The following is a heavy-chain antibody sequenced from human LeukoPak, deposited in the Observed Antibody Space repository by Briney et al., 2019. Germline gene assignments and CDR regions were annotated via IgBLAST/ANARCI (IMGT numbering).Heavy chain of an antibody. CDR2: IWYDGSSK. J-gene: IGHJ4*02. CDR3: ARDLYSSSSDY. Sequence: GGSLRLSCAASGFTFSSYAIHWVRQAPGKGLEWVAVIWYDGSSKYYADSVKGRFTISRDTSKNTLYLQMNSLRAEDTAVYYCARDLYSSSSDYWGQGTLVTVSS. CDR1: GFTFSSYA. V-gene: IGHV3-33*08. D-gene: IGHD6-13*01.